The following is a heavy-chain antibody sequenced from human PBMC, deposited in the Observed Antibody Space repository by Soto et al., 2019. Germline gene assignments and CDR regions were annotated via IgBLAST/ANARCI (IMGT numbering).Heavy chain of an antibody. CDR2: IYYSGST. J-gene: IGHJ4*02. CDR3: ARNGGDYYDNQIDY. Sequence: QVQLQESGPGLVKPSETLSLTCTVSGGSISSYYWSWIRQPPGKGLEWIGYIYYSGSTNYNPSLKSRVTISVDTSKNQFSLKPSSVTAADTAVYYCARNGGDYYDNQIDYWGQGTLVTVSS. CDR1: GGSISSYY. D-gene: IGHD3-22*01. V-gene: IGHV4-59*01.